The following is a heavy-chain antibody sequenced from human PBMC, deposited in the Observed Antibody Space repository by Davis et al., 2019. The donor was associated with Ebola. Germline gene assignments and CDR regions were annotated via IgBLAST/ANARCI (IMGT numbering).Heavy chain of an antibody. Sequence: GESLKISCAASGFTFSSYAMSWVRQAPGKGLEWVSVIYSGGSTYYADSVKGRFTISRDNSKNTLYLQMNSLRAEDTAVYYCARIGSSGYYGDWYFDLWGRGTLVTVSS. J-gene: IGHJ2*01. CDR1: GFTFSSYA. V-gene: IGHV3-53*05. D-gene: IGHD3-22*01. CDR3: ARIGSSGYYGDWYFDL. CDR2: IYSGGST.